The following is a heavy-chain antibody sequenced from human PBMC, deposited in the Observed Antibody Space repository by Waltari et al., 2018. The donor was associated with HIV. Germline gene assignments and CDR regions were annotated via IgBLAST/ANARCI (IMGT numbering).Heavy chain of an antibody. CDR3: ARGTPLYGLDV. D-gene: IGHD2-15*01. CDR1: GFTFSHTW. J-gene: IGHJ6*02. Sequence: EVILVESGGGLAQPGGSLRLSCAASGFTFSHTWMGWVRQAPGKGLEWVANIKDDGTEAYYLDSVKGRFTISRDNAKDSLSLQMNSLRAEDTAVYYCARGTPLYGLDVWGQGTTVTASS. CDR2: IKDDGTEA. V-gene: IGHV3-7*01.